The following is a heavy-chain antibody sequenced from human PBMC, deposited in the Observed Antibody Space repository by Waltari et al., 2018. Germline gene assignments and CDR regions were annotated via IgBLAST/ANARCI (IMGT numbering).Heavy chain of an antibody. CDR3: ARESGVADTFDY. V-gene: IGHV3-48*03. J-gene: IGHJ4*02. Sequence: EVQLVESGGGLVQPGGSLRLSCAASGFTFSSYDMNLVRQAPGKGLEWASYISSCGSSIYYSDSVKGRFTISRDNAKNSLYLQMNSLRAEDTAVYYCARESGVADTFDYWGQGTLVTVSS. D-gene: IGHD6-19*01. CDR1: GFTFSSYD. CDR2: ISSCGSSI.